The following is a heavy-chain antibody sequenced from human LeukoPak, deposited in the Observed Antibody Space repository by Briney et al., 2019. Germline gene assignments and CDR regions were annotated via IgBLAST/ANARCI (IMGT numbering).Heavy chain of an antibody. CDR1: GGSISSYY. Sequence: SETLSLTCTVSGGSISSYYWSWIRQPPGKGLEWIGYIYYSGSTNYNPSLKSRVTISVDTSKNQFSLKLSSVTAADTAVYYSARATYDSSGITTCWFDPWGQGTLVTVSS. CDR3: ARATYDSSGITTCWFDP. D-gene: IGHD3-22*01. J-gene: IGHJ5*02. V-gene: IGHV4-59*01. CDR2: IYYSGST.